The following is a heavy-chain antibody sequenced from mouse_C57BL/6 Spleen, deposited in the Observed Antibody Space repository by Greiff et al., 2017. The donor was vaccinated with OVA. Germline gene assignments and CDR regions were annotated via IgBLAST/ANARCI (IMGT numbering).Heavy chain of an antibody. CDR3: TGGTWFAY. V-gene: IGHV6-3*01. CDR2: IRLKSDNYAT. CDR1: GFTFSNYW. J-gene: IGHJ3*01. Sequence: EVPLVESGGGLVQPGGSMKLSCVASGFTFSNYWMNWVRQSPEKGLEWVAQIRLKSDNYATHYAESVKGRFTISRDDSKSSVYLQMNNLRAEDTGIYYCTGGTWFAYWGQGTLVTVSA.